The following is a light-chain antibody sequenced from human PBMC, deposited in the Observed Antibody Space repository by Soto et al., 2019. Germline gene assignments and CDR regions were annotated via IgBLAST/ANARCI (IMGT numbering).Light chain of an antibody. CDR3: QQYSSSPWT. J-gene: IGKJ1*01. V-gene: IGKV3-15*01. CDR1: QSVSSN. Sequence: EIVMTQSPATLSVAPGEXATLSCRASQSVSSNLAWYQQKPXQAPRLLLYAGSTRATGIPARFSGSGSGTDFTLTISRLEPEDFAVYYCQQYSSSPWTFGQRTTVDIK. CDR2: AGS.